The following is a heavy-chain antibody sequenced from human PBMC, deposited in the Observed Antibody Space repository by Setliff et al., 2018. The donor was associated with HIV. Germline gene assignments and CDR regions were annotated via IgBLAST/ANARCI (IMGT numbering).Heavy chain of an antibody. CDR2: IHTSGNT. Sequence: SETLSLTCSVSGHSINGYYWSWIRQPAGRGLEWIGRIHTSGNTNYNPSLRGRVTMSVDMSKNQFSLKLTSVSAADTAVYYCARDRIEFVAEDPHDVFDIWGRGTLVTVSS. J-gene: IGHJ3*02. CDR1: GHSINGYY. V-gene: IGHV4-4*07. D-gene: IGHD5-12*01. CDR3: ARDRIEFVAEDPHDVFDI.